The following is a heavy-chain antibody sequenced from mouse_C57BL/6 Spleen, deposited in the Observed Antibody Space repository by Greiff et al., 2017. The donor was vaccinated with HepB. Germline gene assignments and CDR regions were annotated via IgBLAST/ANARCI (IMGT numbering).Heavy chain of an antibody. Sequence: VQLQQSGAELVRPGTSVKVSCKASGYAFTNYLIEWVKQRPGQGLEWIGVINPGSGGTNYNEKFKGKATLTADKSSSTAYMQLSSLTSEDSAVYFCAREDYGYDGYYFDYWGQGTTLTVSS. J-gene: IGHJ2*01. V-gene: IGHV1-54*01. CDR2: INPGSGGT. CDR3: AREDYGYDGYYFDY. D-gene: IGHD2-2*01. CDR1: GYAFTNYL.